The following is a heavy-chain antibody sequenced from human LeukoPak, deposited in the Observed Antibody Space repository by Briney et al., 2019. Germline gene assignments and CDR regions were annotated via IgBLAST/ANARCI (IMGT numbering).Heavy chain of an antibody. J-gene: IGHJ5*02. CDR1: EFFSMYA. Sequence: GGSLRLSCAASEFFSMYAMHWVRQAPGKGLEWVAAVAYGGKHQYYADSVKGRFTISKDNFKNTLYMNNLKPEDTAVYYCAGGVRGVSSWFDPWGQGTLVTVSS. CDR2: VAYGGKHQ. CDR3: AGGVRGVSSWFDP. D-gene: IGHD3-10*01. V-gene: IGHV3-30*04.